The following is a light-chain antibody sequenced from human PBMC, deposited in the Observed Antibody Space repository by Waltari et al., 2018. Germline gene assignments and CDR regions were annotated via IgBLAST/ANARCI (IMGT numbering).Light chain of an antibody. CDR3: LQDYKYPRT. Sequence: AIQMTQSPSSLSASVGDRVTIRCRASQGIGNDLGWYQQKPGTAPKLLIYAASTLQSGVPSRFSGSGSGTDFTLTISSLQPEDFATYYCLQDYKYPRTFGQGTKVEIK. J-gene: IGKJ1*01. CDR2: AAS. CDR1: QGIGND. V-gene: IGKV1-6*02.